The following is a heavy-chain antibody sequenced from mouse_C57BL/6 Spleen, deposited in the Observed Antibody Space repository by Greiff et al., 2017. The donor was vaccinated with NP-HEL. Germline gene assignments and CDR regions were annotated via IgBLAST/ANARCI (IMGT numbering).Heavy chain of an antibody. V-gene: IGHV1-50*01. Sequence: QVQLQQPGAELVKPGASVKLSCKASGYTFTSYWMQWVKQRPGQGLEWIGEIDPSDSYTNYNQKFKGKATLTVDTSSSTAYMQLSSLTSEDSAVYYCARSPHSPYYFDYWGQGTTLTVSS. CDR2: IDPSDSYT. J-gene: IGHJ2*01. CDR3: ARSPHSPYYFDY. D-gene: IGHD3-1*01. CDR1: GYTFTSYW.